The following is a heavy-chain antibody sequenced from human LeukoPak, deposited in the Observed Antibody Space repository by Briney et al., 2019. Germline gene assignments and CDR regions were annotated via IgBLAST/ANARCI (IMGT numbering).Heavy chain of an antibody. J-gene: IGHJ4*02. CDR2: IIPIFGTA. Sequence: SVKVSCKASGGTFSSYAISWVRQAPGQGLEWMGGIIPIFGTANYAQKFQGRVTIAADESTSTAYMELSSLRSEDTAVYYCARGSGEAYYFDYWGQGTLVTVSS. D-gene: IGHD2-15*01. V-gene: IGHV1-69*13. CDR1: GGTFSSYA. CDR3: ARGSGEAYYFDY.